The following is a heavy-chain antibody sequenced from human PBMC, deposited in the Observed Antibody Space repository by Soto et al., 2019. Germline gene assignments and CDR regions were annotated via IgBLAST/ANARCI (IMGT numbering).Heavy chain of an antibody. J-gene: IGHJ6*02. V-gene: IGHV4-61*01. CDR2: IYYSGST. CDR3: ARDFCGGDCSDDYYFSAMDV. Sequence: PSETLSLTCTVSGGSVSSGSYYWIWIRHPPGQGLEWIGYIYYSGSTNYNPSLKSRVTISVDTSKNQFSLEVSSVTAADAAVYFCARDFCGGDCSDDYYFSAMDVWGQGTTVTVSS. CDR1: GGSVSSGSYY. D-gene: IGHD2-21*02.